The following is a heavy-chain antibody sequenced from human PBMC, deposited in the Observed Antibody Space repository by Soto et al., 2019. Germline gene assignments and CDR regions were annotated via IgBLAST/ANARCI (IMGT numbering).Heavy chain of an antibody. CDR3: VRGNTGYGNFDS. Sequence: PGGSRLSCAASGFSFSGFWMHWVRQAPGKGLVWVSRMFADVSTTYYADSVKGRFTISRDNAKSTLYLQMNSLRDEDTAVYYCVRGNTGYGNFDSWGQGTLVTVSS. V-gene: IGHV3-74*01. J-gene: IGHJ4*02. CDR2: MFADVSTT. D-gene: IGHD5-12*01. CDR1: GFSFSGFW.